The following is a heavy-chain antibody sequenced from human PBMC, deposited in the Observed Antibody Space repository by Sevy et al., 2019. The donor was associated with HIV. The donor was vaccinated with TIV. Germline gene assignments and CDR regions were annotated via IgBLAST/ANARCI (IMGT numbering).Heavy chain of an antibody. Sequence: GGSLRLSCAASGFTFNIYALHWVRQAPGKGLEWVAVISYDGSNIYYAESVKGRFAISRDNSKNTLYLQMNSLRAEDSGVYYCAKDRWGSGDFRGYFDHWGQGTLVTVSS. CDR1: GFTFNIYA. CDR2: ISYDGSNI. D-gene: IGHD4-17*01. CDR3: AKDRWGSGDFRGYFDH. V-gene: IGHV3-30*09. J-gene: IGHJ4*02.